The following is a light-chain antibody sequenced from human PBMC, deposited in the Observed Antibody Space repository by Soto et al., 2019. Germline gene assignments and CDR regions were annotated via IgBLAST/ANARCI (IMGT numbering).Light chain of an antibody. CDR2: DAS. J-gene: IGKJ4*01. Sequence: EIVLTQSPATLSLSPGERATLSCRASQSVSSYLAWYQQKPSQAPRLLIYDASNRATDIPARFSGSGSGTEFTLTISSLEPEDFSVYYCQQLSNWPLTFGGGTKVEIK. V-gene: IGKV3-11*01. CDR1: QSVSSY. CDR3: QQLSNWPLT.